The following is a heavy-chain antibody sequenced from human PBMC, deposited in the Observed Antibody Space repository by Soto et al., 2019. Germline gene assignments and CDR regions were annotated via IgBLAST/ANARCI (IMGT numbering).Heavy chain of an antibody. J-gene: IGHJ4*01. V-gene: IGHV3-23*01. CDR1: GFSFGTYS. Sequence: GGSLRLSCVASGFSFGTYSLNWVRQAPGKGLEWVSAISGSGATTYYADSVVGRFTISRDSAKKTVYLQMNSLRAEDTAVYYCAKLTSTWGQGTLVIVSS. CDR3: AKLTST. CDR2: ISGSGATT. D-gene: IGHD2-2*01.